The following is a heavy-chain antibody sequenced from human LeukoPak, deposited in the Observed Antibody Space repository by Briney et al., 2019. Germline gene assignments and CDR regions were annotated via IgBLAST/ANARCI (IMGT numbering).Heavy chain of an antibody. CDR3: ARDYYDSSGYYHEDY. J-gene: IGHJ4*02. CDR2: IGSRSSPI. CDR1: GFTFSSYS. Sequence: GGSLRLSCAASGFTFSSYSMNWVRQAPGKGLEWVSYIGSRSSPIYYADSVKGRFTISRDNAKNSLYLQMNSLRAEDTAVYYCARDYYDSSGYYHEDYWGQGTLVTVSS. V-gene: IGHV3-48*04. D-gene: IGHD3-22*01.